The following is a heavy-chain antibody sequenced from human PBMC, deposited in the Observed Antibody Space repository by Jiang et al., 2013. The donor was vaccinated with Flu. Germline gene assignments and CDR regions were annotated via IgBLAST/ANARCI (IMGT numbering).Heavy chain of an antibody. CDR3: ARWESSGWYAEVGYFDV. V-gene: IGHV4-39*02. J-gene: IGHJ2*01. CDR2: IYYTGNS. CDR1: GGSTGSDSFY. Sequence: TLSLTCTVSGGSTGSDSFYWAWIRQPPGKGLEWIGSIYYTGNSYYTPSLKNRVTMSVDTSENNFSMRLSSVTAADTAVYYCARWESSGWYAEVGYFDVWGRGTLVTVSS. D-gene: IGHD6-19*01.